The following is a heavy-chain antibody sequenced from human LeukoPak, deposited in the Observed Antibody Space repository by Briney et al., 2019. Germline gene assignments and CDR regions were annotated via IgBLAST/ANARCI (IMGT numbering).Heavy chain of an antibody. J-gene: IGHJ4*02. CDR3: ARDGQLDF. CDR2: ISSSSSYI. Sequence: ETLSLTCTVSGGSISSSSYYWGWIRQPPGKGLEWVSSISSSSSYIYYADSVKGRFTISRDTSKNTLYLQMNTLRVEDTAVYYCARDGQLDFWGQGTLVTVSS. D-gene: IGHD6-6*01. CDR1: GGSISSSS. V-gene: IGHV3-21*01.